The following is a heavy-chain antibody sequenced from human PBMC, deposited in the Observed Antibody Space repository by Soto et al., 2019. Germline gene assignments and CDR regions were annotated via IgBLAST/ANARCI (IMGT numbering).Heavy chain of an antibody. CDR2: VSDYGSNA. J-gene: IGHJ4*02. Sequence: GGSVRLSCAASGFSFSTSTMHWVRLTAGKGLEWVALVSDYGSNADYADSVQGRFTISRDNSKNTLFLQMDSLRPEDTAIYYCAGVRPGDNGYPFFDYWGQGTLVTVSS. D-gene: IGHD3-22*01. CDR3: AGVRPGDNGYPFFDY. V-gene: IGHV3-30-3*01. CDR1: GFSFSTST.